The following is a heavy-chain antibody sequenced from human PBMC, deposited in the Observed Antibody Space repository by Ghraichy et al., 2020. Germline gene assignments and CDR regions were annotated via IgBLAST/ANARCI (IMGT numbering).Heavy chain of an antibody. J-gene: IGHJ2*01. CDR3: AKDLRYASSWSRNWYFDL. D-gene: IGHD6-13*01. V-gene: IGHV3-23*01. Sequence: DIGGETFYADSVKGRFTISRDTSKNTLYLQMENLRADDSAIYYCAKDLRYASSWSRNWYFDLCGCCTLVPVSS. CDR2: DIGGET.